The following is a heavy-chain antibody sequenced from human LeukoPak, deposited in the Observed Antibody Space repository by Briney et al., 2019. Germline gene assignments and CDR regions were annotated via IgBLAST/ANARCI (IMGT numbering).Heavy chain of an antibody. D-gene: IGHD3-3*01. CDR3: ASPKSYDFWRPDAFDI. Sequence: PSETLSLTCTVSGGSISSSSYDWGWIRQPRGKGLEWIGSIYYSGSTYYNPSRKSRVTISVDTSKNPFSLKLSSVTAAHTAVYYCASPKSYDFWRPDAFDIWGQGTMVTVSS. V-gene: IGHV4-39*01. CDR1: GGSISSSSYD. CDR2: IYYSGST. J-gene: IGHJ3*02.